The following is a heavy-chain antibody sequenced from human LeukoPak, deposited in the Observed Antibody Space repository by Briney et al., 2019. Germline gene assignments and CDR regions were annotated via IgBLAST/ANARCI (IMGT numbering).Heavy chain of an antibody. CDR2: ISSSGSTI. CDR3: ARDVGASAPDAFDI. Sequence: QPGGSLRLSCAASGFTFSSYEMNWVRQAPGKGLEWVSYISSSGSTIYYADSVKGRFTISRDNAKNSLYLQMNSLRVEDTDVYYCARDVGASAPDAFDIWGQGTMVTVSS. V-gene: IGHV3-48*03. D-gene: IGHD1-26*01. J-gene: IGHJ3*02. CDR1: GFTFSSYE.